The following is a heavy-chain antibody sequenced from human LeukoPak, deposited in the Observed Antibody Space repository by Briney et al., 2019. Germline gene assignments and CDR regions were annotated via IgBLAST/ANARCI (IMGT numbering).Heavy chain of an antibody. CDR1: GGSISSSNW. D-gene: IGHD2-2*01. J-gene: IGHJ4*02. Sequence: PSGALSLTCAVSGGSISSSNWWSWVRQPPGKGLEWIGEIYHSGSTNYNPSLKSRVTISVDTSKNQFSLKLTSVTAADTAVYYCARGLVVPAAINDWGQGTLVTVSS. V-gene: IGHV4-4*02. CDR2: IYHSGST. CDR3: ARGLVVPAAIND.